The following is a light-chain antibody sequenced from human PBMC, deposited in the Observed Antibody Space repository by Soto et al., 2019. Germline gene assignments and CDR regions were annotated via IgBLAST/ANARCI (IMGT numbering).Light chain of an antibody. CDR2: DVT. V-gene: IGLV2-14*03. Sequence: QSVLTQPASVSGSPGQSITISCTGTSSDVGGYNYVSWCQQHPGKAPKLMIYDVTNRPSGVSNRFSGSKSGNTASPTISGLQAEDEADYYCSSYTSSSTYVFGTGTKVTVL. CDR1: SSDVGGYNY. CDR3: SSYTSSSTYV. J-gene: IGLJ1*01.